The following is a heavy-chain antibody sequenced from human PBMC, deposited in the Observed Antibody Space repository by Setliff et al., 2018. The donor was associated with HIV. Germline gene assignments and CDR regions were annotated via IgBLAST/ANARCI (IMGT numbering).Heavy chain of an antibody. Sequence: PGASLKISCKASGYSFTTSWIGWVRQMPGKGLEWIGIIFPADSDTTYSPSFQGQVTISADKSISTAYLQWSCLKASDTAMYYCARHGPMRDGYNHGAFDYWGQGTPVTSPQ. D-gene: IGHD5-12*01. CDR1: GYSFTTSW. J-gene: IGHJ4*02. V-gene: IGHV5-51*01. CDR3: ARHGPMRDGYNHGAFDY. CDR2: IFPADSDT.